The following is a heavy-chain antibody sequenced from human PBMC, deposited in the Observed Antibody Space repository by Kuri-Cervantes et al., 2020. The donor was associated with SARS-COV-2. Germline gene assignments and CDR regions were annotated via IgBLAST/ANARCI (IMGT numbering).Heavy chain of an antibody. CDR1: GGSINSYY. Sequence: SETLSLTCTVSGGSINSYYWNWIRQPPGKGLEWIGYISSSGSTNYNPSLKSRVTMSVDTSKNQFSLRLKSVTAADTAVYYCAREASKSSITTVRGVISGGVDYWGQGTLVTVSS. D-gene: IGHD3-10*01. V-gene: IGHV4-59*01. CDR3: AREASKSSITTVRGVISGGVDY. J-gene: IGHJ4*02. CDR2: ISSSGST.